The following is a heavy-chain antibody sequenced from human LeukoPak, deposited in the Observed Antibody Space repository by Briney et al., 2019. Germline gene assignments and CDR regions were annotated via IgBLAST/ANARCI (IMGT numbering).Heavy chain of an antibody. Sequence: GGPLRLSCAASGFTFSSYAMSWVRQAPGKGLEWVSAISGGGGSTYYADSVKGRFTISRDNSKNTLYLQMNSLRAEDTAVYYCAKLGLYLLDYWGQGTLVTVSS. V-gene: IGHV3-23*01. CDR1: GFTFSSYA. D-gene: IGHD2/OR15-2a*01. J-gene: IGHJ4*02. CDR3: AKLGLYLLDY. CDR2: ISGGGGST.